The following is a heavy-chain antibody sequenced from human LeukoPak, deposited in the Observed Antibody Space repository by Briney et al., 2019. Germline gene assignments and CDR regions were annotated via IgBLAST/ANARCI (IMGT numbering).Heavy chain of an antibody. Sequence: GGSLRLSCAASGFTFSSYGMHWVRQAPGKGLEWVAFIRYDGSNKYYADSVKGRFTISRGNSKNALYLQMNSLRPDDTAVYYCAKDYSKTSYYGSGTYYRPNWFDPWGRGTLVTVSS. J-gene: IGHJ5*02. D-gene: IGHD3-10*01. CDR2: IRYDGSNK. CDR1: GFTFSSYG. CDR3: AKDYSKTSYYGSGTYYRPNWFDP. V-gene: IGHV3-30*02.